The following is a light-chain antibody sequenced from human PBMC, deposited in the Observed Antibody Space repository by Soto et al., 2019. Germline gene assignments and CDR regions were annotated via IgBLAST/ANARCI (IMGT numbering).Light chain of an antibody. CDR3: LQDDDYPFT. Sequence: IHLTQSPSSLSASVGDRVTITCRTSQGIRNELSWYQQKPGKAPKFLIFAASNLHSDVPSRFSGSGSGTDFTLTISSLQPEDFATYFCLQDDDYPFTFGGGTKVDIK. V-gene: IGKV1-6*01. CDR2: AAS. CDR1: QGIRNE. J-gene: IGKJ4*01.